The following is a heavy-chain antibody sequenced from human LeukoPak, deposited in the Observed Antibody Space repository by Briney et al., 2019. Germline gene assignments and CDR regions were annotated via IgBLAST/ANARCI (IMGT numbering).Heavy chain of an antibody. J-gene: IGHJ4*02. CDR1: GFTFSSYS. CDR3: ARPLAIGTSPAFDY. D-gene: IGHD1-1*01. V-gene: IGHV3-48*01. CDR2: ISSSSSTI. Sequence: QPGGSLRLSCAASGFTFSSYSMNWVRQAPGKGLEWVSYISSSSSTINYADSVKGRFTISRDNAKNSLYLQMNSLRAEDTAVYYCARPLAIGTSPAFDYWGQGTLVTVSS.